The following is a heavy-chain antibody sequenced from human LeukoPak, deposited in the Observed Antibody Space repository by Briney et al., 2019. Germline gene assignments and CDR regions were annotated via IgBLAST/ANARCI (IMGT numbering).Heavy chain of an antibody. D-gene: IGHD6-19*01. J-gene: IGHJ4*02. CDR3: AGLYPYGSGWYYFDY. Sequence: GGSLRLSCAASGFTLSSYGMSWVRQAPGKGLEWVSGISGSGGSTYCADAVKGRFTISRDNSKNMLYLQMNSLRAEDTAVYYCAGLYPYGSGWYYFDYWGQGTLVTVSS. V-gene: IGHV3-23*01. CDR1: GFTLSSYG. CDR2: ISGSGGST.